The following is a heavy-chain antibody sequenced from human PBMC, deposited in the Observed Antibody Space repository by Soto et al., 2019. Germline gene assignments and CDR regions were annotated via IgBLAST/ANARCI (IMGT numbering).Heavy chain of an antibody. J-gene: IGHJ3*02. CDR2: IWYDGSNK. CDR1: GFTFSSYG. CDR3: AREIRFLEWLFFAFDI. V-gene: IGHV3-33*01. Sequence: QVQLVESGGGVVQPGRSLRLSCAASGFTFSSYGMHLIHQAPGKGLEWVAVIWYDGSNKYYADSVKGRFTISRDNSKNTLYLQMNSLRAEDTAVYYCAREIRFLEWLFFAFDIWGQGTMVTVSS. D-gene: IGHD3-3*01.